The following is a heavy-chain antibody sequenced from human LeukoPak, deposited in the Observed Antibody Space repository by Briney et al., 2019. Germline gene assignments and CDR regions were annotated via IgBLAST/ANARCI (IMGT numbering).Heavy chain of an antibody. J-gene: IGHJ4*02. Sequence: GTSVKVSCKASGFTFTSSAVQWVRQARGQRLEWMGWIVVGSGNTNYAQKFQERVTITRDMSTSTAYMELSSLRSEDTAVYYCAADRPPITMVRGVIIDWGQGTLVTVSS. CDR2: IVVGSGNT. CDR1: GFTFTSSA. D-gene: IGHD3-10*01. CDR3: AADRPPITMVRGVIID. V-gene: IGHV1-58*01.